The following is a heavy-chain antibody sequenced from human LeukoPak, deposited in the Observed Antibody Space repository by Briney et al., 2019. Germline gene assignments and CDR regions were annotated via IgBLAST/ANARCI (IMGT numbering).Heavy chain of an antibody. CDR2: IKSKTDGGTT. D-gene: IGHD3-22*01. J-gene: IGHJ4*02. Sequence: SGGSLRLSCAASGFTFSNAWMNWVRQAPGKGLEWVGRIKSKTDGGTTDYAAPVKGRFTISRDDSKSTLYLQMNSLKTEDTAVYYCSTTYYYDSSEGYWGQGTLVTVSS. V-gene: IGHV3-15*07. CDR3: STTYYYDSSEGY. CDR1: GFTFSNAW.